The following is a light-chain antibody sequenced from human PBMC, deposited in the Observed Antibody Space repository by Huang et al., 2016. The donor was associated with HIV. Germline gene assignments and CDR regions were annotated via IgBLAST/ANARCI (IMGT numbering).Light chain of an antibody. CDR2: AAS. Sequence: DLLLTPSPSSLSASVGDRVTITFRSSQSISRYLNWYHQQPGTAPQLLIFAASSLQSGVPSRFSGSGSGTDFTLPISSLQPEDFATYYGQQSYSAWTFGQGTKVEIK. CDR3: QQSYSAWT. V-gene: IGKV1-39*01. J-gene: IGKJ1*01. CDR1: QSISRY.